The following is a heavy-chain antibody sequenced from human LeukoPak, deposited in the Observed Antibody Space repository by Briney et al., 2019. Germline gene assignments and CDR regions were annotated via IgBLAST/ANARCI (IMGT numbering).Heavy chain of an antibody. J-gene: IGHJ4*02. CDR2: IYYSGST. CDR1: GGSISSGGYY. D-gene: IGHD6-13*01. CDR3: ARDSSSWYGEANFDY. V-gene: IGHV4-31*03. Sequence: KPSETLSLTCTVSGGSISSGGYYWSWIRQHPGKGLEWIGYIYYSGSTYYNPSLKSRVTISVDTSKNQFSLKLSSVTAADTAVYYCARDSSSWYGEANFDYWGQGTLVTVSS.